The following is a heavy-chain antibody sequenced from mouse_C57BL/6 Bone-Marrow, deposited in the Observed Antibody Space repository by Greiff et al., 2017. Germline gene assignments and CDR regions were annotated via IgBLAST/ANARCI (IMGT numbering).Heavy chain of an antibody. CDR1: GYSITSGYY. J-gene: IGHJ4*01. CDR2: ISYDGSN. V-gene: IGHV3-6*01. CDR3: ATYDYDEGAAMDY. D-gene: IGHD2-4*01. Sequence: DVKLVESGPGLVKPSQSLSLTCSVTGYSITSGYYWNWIRQFPGNKLEWMGYISYDGSNNYNPSLKNRISITRDTSKNQFFLKLNSVTTEDTATYYCATYDYDEGAAMDYWGQGTSVTVSS.